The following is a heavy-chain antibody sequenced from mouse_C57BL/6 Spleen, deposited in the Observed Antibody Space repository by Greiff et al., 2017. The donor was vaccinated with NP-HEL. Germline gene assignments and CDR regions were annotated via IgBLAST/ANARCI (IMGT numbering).Heavy chain of an antibody. Sequence: VQLQQSGPELVKPGASVKISCKASGYAFSSSWMNWVKQRPGQGLEWIGRIYPGDGDTNYNGKFKGKATLTADKSSSTAYMQLRSLTSEYTAVYFCARSSYGGYFDYWGQGTTLTVSS. CDR1: GYAFSSSW. CDR3: ARSSYGGYFDY. V-gene: IGHV1-82*01. CDR2: IYPGDGDT. D-gene: IGHD1-1*01. J-gene: IGHJ2*01.